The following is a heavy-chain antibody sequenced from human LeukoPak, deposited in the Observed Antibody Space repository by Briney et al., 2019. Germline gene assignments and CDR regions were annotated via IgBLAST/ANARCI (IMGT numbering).Heavy chain of an antibody. D-gene: IGHD2-2*01. V-gene: IGHV4-34*01. CDR1: GGSFSGYY. CDR2: INHSGST. Sequence: SETLSLTCAVYGGSFSGYYWRWIRQPPGKGLEWIGEINHSGSTNYNPSLKSRVTISVDTSKNQFSLKLSSVTAADTAVYYCARALYQPNAFDIWGQGTMVTVSS. J-gene: IGHJ3*02. CDR3: ARALYQPNAFDI.